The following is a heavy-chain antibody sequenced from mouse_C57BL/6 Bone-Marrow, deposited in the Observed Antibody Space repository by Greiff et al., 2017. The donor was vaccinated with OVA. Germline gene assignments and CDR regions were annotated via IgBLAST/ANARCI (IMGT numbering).Heavy chain of an antibody. CDR1: GYTFTSYG. V-gene: IGHV1-81*01. CDR3: ARADSNYDCDY. CDR2: LYPRSGNT. D-gene: IGHD2-5*01. Sequence: QVQLQESGAELARPGASVKLSCKASGYTFTSYGISWVKQRTGQGLEWIGELYPRSGNTYYNEKFKGKATLTADTSSSTAYMERSSLTSEDSAVYFGARADSNYDCDYWGQGTARTVTS. J-gene: IGHJ2*01.